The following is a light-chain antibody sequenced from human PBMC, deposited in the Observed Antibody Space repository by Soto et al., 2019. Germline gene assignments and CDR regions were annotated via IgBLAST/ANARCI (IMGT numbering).Light chain of an antibody. CDR2: PAS. CDR3: QKYNSVPLT. J-gene: IGKJ4*01. V-gene: IGKV1-27*01. CDR1: QGLSNF. Sequence: DIQMTQSPSSLSASVGDRVTITCRASQGLSNFLAWYQQKPGKVPKLLIYPASTLQSGVPSRFSGSGSGTDXXLTISXLQPEDVATYYCQKYNSVPLTFGGGTKVEIK.